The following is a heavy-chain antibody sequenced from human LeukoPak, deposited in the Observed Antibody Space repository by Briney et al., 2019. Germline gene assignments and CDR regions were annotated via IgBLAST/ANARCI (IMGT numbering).Heavy chain of an antibody. CDR2: IYYSGST. Sequence: SETLSLTCTVSGGSISSYYRSWIRQPPGKGLEWIGYIYYSGSTNYNPSLKSRVTISVDTSKNQFSLKLSSVTAADTAVYYCARTPDRATTLDWSYFDYWGQGTLVTVSS. V-gene: IGHV4-59*08. CDR1: GGSISSYY. CDR3: ARTPDRATTLDWSYFDY. J-gene: IGHJ4*02. D-gene: IGHD3/OR15-3a*01.